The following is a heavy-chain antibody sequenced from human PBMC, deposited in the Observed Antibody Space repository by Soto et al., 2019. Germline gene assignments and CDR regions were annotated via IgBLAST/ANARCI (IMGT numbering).Heavy chain of an antibody. D-gene: IGHD2-21*01. CDR1: GLTFRSYW. Sequence: EVQLVESGGGLVQPGESLRLSCAASGLTFRSYWMHWVRQAPGKGLVWVSHINTDGSVAMYVHSVKGRFTISRDNAKNTLFLHMNSRTAEDTAVYYCVRDMQLWRLGSWGQGSLVTVSS. CDR3: VRDMQLWRLGS. V-gene: IGHV3-74*03. J-gene: IGHJ5*02. CDR2: INTDGSVA.